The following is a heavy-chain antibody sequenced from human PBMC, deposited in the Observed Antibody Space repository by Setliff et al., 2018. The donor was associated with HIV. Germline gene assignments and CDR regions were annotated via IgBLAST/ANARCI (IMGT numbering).Heavy chain of an antibody. D-gene: IGHD3-10*01. Sequence: GESLKISCKTSGYYFTTYWIAWVRQMPGKGLEWMGTIFPGDSDTRYSPSFQGQVTISADKSISTAYLQWTSLKASDTAIYYCARHGQYGSGSYYNRPFDYWGQGTLVTVSS. CDR3: ARHGQYGSGSYYNRPFDY. V-gene: IGHV5-51*01. CDR2: IFPGDSDT. J-gene: IGHJ4*02. CDR1: GYYFTTYW.